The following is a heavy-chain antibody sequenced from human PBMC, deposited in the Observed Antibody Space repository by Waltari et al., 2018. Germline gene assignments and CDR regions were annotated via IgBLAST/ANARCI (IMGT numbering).Heavy chain of an antibody. D-gene: IGHD1-26*01. Sequence: QVQLQQWGAGLLKPSENLSLTCAVYGGSFSGYDWSWIRQPPGKGLEWIGEITHSGRTHYNPSLKSRVTISVDTSKNQFSRKLRSVTAAGTAVYYCAGPRRYGGQRGLDYWGQGTLVTVSS. J-gene: IGHJ4*02. CDR3: AGPRRYGGQRGLDY. CDR2: ITHSGRT. CDR1: GGSFSGYD. V-gene: IGHV4-34*01.